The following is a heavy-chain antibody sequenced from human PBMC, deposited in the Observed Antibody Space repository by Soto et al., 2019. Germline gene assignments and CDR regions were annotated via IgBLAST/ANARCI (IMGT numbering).Heavy chain of an antibody. V-gene: IGHV1-69*13. CDR1: GGTFSSYA. CDR2: IIPIFGTA. J-gene: IGHJ6*02. D-gene: IGHD2-15*01. CDR3: ARGPLSMVAAPGGYYYGMDV. Sequence: GASVKVSCKASGGTFSSYAISWVRQAPGQGLEWMGGIIPIFGTANYAQKFQGRVTITADESTSTAYMELSSLRSEDTAVYYCARGPLSMVAAPGGYYYGMDVWGQGTTVTVSS.